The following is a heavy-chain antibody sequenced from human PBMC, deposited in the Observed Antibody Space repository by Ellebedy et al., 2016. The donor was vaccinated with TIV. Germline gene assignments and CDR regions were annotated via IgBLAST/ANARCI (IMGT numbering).Heavy chain of an antibody. J-gene: IGHJ4*02. CDR2: ISGSGGST. CDR1: GFTFSSYA. D-gene: IGHD2-15*01. CDR3: AKGVHKAIVVVTFEY. Sequence: GESLKISCAASGFTFSSYAMSWVRQAPGKGLEWVSAISGSGGSTYYADSVKGRFAISRDNSKNKVYLQMNSLIAEETAVYYCAKGVHKAIVVVTFEYWGQGTLVTVSS. V-gene: IGHV3-23*01.